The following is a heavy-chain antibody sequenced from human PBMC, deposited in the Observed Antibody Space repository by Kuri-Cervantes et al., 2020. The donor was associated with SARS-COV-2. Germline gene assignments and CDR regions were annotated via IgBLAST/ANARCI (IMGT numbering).Heavy chain of an antibody. J-gene: IGHJ4*02. CDR3: ARVVIPAALDY. CDR2: INSDGSSR. D-gene: IGHD2-2*01. CDR1: GFTFSTYW. Sequence: GESLKISCAASGFTFSTYWMHWVRQAPGKGLVWVSRINSDGSSRSYADSVKGRFTISRDNAKNTLFLQMNSLRAEDMAVYYCARVVIPAALDYWGQGTLVTVSS. V-gene: IGHV3-74*01.